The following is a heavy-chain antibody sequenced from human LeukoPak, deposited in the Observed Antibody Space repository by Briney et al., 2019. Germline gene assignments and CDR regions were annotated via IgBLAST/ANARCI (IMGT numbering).Heavy chain of an antibody. CDR2: IYYSGSA. CDR1: GGSISSGGYY. Sequence: PSETLSLTCTVSGGSISSGGYYWSWIRQHPGKGLEWIGYIYYSGSAYYNPSLKSRVTISVDTSKNQFSLKLSSVTAADTAVYYCARDIGIADAFDIWGQGTMVTVSS. D-gene: IGHD6-13*01. V-gene: IGHV4-31*03. CDR3: ARDIGIADAFDI. J-gene: IGHJ3*02.